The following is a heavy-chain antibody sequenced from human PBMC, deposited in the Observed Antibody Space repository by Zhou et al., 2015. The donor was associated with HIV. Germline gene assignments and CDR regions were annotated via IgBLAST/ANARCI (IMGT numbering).Heavy chain of an antibody. Sequence: QVQLVQSGAEVKKPGSSVKVSCKASGGTFSSYAISWVRQAPGQGLEWMGGIIPIFGTANYAQKFQGRVTITADESTSTAYMELSSLRSEDTAVYYCARSPSRKYDFWSGYPTIHYFDYWGQGTLVTVSS. V-gene: IGHV1-69*12. D-gene: IGHD3-3*01. J-gene: IGHJ4*02. CDR1: GGTFSSYA. CDR2: IIPIFGTA. CDR3: ARSPSRKYDFWSGYPTIHYFDY.